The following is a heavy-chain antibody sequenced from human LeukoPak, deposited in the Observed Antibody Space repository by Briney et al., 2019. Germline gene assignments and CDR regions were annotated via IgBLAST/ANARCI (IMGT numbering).Heavy chain of an antibody. CDR1: GSTFTSYT. J-gene: IGHJ4*02. Sequence: AAVTLSLTSSGSTFTSYTNSRLRHPHAQGNELMGRIVTIFGIRNYAQEYPGRVTITADKSTRTVYMELSSLGSEDTAVYYCARDPSRGSYRGCIDYWGQGTLVTVSS. CDR2: IVTIFGIR. CDR3: ARDPSRGSYRGCIDY. D-gene: IGHD1-26*01. V-gene: IGHV1-69*04.